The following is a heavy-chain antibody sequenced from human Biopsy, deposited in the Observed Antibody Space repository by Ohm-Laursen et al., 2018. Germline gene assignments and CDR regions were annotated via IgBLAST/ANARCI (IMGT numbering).Heavy chain of an antibody. CDR1: GGSISSDY. CDR3: ARLYRLDDYWNDDPPDAFDV. CDR2: ISNRGST. D-gene: IGHD3-3*01. Sequence: SDTLSLTCTVSGGSISSDYWSWIRQSPGKGLEWIGHISNRGSTNYNPSLRGRVTISVDTSKNQFSLKLSSLTAADTSVFFCARLYRLDDYWNDDPPDAFDVWGQGTVVTVSS. J-gene: IGHJ3*01. V-gene: IGHV4-59*07.